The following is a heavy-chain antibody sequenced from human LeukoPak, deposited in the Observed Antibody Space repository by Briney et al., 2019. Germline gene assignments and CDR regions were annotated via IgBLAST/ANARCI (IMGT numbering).Heavy chain of an antibody. CDR1: GYTFTGYY. J-gene: IGHJ6*03. V-gene: IGHV1-2*02. D-gene: IGHD2-15*01. CDR3: ARGEEDVVLSGEYYYYYYMDV. Sequence: ASVKVSCKASGYTFTGYYMYWVRQAPGQGLGWVGWINLNSGGTNYAQKFQGRVTMTRDTSISTAYMELSRLRSDDTAVYYCARGEEDVVLSGEYYYYYYMDVWGKGTTVTISS. CDR2: INLNSGGT.